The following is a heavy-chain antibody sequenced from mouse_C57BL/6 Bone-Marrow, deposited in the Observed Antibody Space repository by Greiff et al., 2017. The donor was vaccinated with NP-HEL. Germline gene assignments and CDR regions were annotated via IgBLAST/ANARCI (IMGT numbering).Heavy chain of an antibody. D-gene: IGHD2-1*01. CDR3: ARSKSIYYGNPYYFDY. J-gene: IGHJ2*01. V-gene: IGHV1-20*01. CDR1: GYSFTGYF. CDR2: INPYNGDT. Sequence: EVKLMESGPELVKPGDSVKISCKASGYSFTGYFMNWVMQSHGKSLEWIGRINPYNGDTFYNQKFKGKATLTVDKSSSTAHMELRSLTSEDSAVYYCARSKSIYYGNPYYFDYWGQGTTLTVSS.